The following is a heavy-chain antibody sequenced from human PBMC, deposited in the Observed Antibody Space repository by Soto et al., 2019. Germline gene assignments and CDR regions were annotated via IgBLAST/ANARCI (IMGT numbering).Heavy chain of an antibody. V-gene: IGHV3-30-3*01. CDR1: GFTFSSYA. D-gene: IGHD3-22*01. J-gene: IGHJ4*02. CDR3: SGDSSGYFDY. Sequence: HPGGSLRLSCAASGFTFSSYAMHWVRQAPGKGLEWVAVISYDGSNKYYADSVKGRFTISRDNSKNTLYLQMNSLRAEDTAVYYCSGDSSGYFDYWGQGTLVTVSS. CDR2: ISYDGSNK.